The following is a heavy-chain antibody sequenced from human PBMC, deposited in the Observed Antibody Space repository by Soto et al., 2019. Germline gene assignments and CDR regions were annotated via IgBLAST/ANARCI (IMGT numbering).Heavy chain of an antibody. D-gene: IGHD3-10*01. J-gene: IGHJ3*02. CDR1: GYSFTTYW. V-gene: IGHV5-51*01. CDR2: IYPGDSDT. CDR3: ARPYTMVDAFDI. Sequence: GESLKISCKVSGYSFTTYWIGWVRQMPGKGLEWMGVIYPGDSDTRYSPSFQGQVTISADKSISTAYLQWRSLKASDTAIYYCARPYTMVDAFDIWGQGTMVTVSS.